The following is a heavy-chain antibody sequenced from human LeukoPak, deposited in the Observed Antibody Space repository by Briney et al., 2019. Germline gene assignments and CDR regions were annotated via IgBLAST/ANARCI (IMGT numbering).Heavy chain of an antibody. Sequence: PSETLSLTCTVSGGSISSSSYYWGWIRQPPGKGLEWIGSIYYSGSTYYNPSLKSRVTISVDTSKNQFSLKLSSVTAADTAVYYCARLVLGIDYWGQGTLVTVSS. J-gene: IGHJ4*02. V-gene: IGHV4-39*07. CDR2: IYYSGST. CDR3: ARLVLGIDY. D-gene: IGHD6-6*01. CDR1: GGSISSSSYY.